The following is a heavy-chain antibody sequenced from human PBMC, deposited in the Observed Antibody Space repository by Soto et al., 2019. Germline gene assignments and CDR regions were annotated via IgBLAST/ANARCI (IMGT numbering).Heavy chain of an antibody. Sequence: EVQLLESGGDFVQPGGSLRLSCAASGFTFTTYAMTWVRQAPGKGLEWVSAINTAGTTYYADSVKGRFTISRDNAKNTLYLQMNGLGAEDTAVYYCAKDWYEDYWGQGTLVTVSS. CDR3: AKDWYEDY. CDR1: GFTFTTYA. CDR2: INTAGTT. D-gene: IGHD6-13*01. J-gene: IGHJ4*02. V-gene: IGHV3-23*01.